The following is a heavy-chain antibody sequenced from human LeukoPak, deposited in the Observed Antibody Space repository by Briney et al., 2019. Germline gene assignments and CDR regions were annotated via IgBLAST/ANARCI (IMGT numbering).Heavy chain of an antibody. V-gene: IGHV3-66*01. CDR1: GFTVSSNY. Sequence: GGSLRLSCAASGFTVSSNYMSWVRQAPGKGLEWVSVIYSGGNTYYADSVKGRFTISRGNSRNTLSLQMNSLRVEDTAVYYCARSSWNNYFHDAFDIWGQGTMVTVSS. J-gene: IGHJ3*02. CDR2: IYSGGNT. CDR3: ARSSWNNYFHDAFDI. D-gene: IGHD1/OR15-1a*01.